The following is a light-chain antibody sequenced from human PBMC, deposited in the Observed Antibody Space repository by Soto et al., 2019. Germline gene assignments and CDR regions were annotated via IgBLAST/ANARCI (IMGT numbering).Light chain of an antibody. CDR1: QAINNY. J-gene: IGKJ4*01. CDR2: AAS. V-gene: IGKV1-27*01. Sequence: DIQMTQSPSSLSASVGDRVTITCRASQAINNYLAWYQQKPGKVPTLLISAASTLQSGVPSRFSGSGFGTDFTLTISSLQPEDVATYYCQKFNAGPTFGGGTKVEI. CDR3: QKFNAGPT.